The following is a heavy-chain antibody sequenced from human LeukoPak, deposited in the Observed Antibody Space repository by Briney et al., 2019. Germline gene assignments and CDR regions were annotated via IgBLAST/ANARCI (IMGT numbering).Heavy chain of an antibody. CDR3: ARDRGDYYDWSGFSYYFDY. CDR2: INPGNGNT. V-gene: IGHV1-3*03. D-gene: IGHD3-22*01. CDR1: GYTFTSHD. J-gene: IGHJ4*02. Sequence: GASVKVSCKASGYTFTSHDMHWVRQAPGQRLEWMGWINPGNGNTKYSQKFQGRVTITRDTSASTAYMELSSLRSEDMAVYYCARDRGDYYDWSGFSYYFDYWGQGTLVTVSS.